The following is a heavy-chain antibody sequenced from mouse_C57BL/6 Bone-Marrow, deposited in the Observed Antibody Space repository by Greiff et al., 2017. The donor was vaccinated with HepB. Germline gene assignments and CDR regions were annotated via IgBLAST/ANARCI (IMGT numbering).Heavy chain of an antibody. V-gene: IGHV1-54*01. J-gene: IGHJ2*01. Sequence: QVQLQQSGAELVRPGTSVKVSCKASGYAFTSYLIEWVKQRPGQGLEWIGVINPGSGGTNYNEKFKGKATLTADKSSSTAYMQLSSLTSEDSAVYFCARRDTSRGYYFDYWGQGTTLTVSS. CDR2: INPGSGGT. CDR1: GYAFTSYL. CDR3: ARRDTSRGYYFDY.